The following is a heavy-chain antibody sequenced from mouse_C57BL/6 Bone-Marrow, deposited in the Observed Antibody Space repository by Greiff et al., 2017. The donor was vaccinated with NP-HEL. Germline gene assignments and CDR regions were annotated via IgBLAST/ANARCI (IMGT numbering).Heavy chain of an antibody. CDR2: ISNGGGST. V-gene: IGHV5-12*01. Sequence: EVKVVESGGGLVQPGGSLKLSCAASGFTFSDYYMYWVRQTPEKRLEWVAYISNGGGSTYYPDTVKGRFTISRDNAKNTLYLQMSRLKSEDTAMYYCARRGLLLLAMDYWGQGTSVTVSS. J-gene: IGHJ4*01. CDR1: GFTFSDYY. CDR3: ARRGLLLLAMDY. D-gene: IGHD2-3*01.